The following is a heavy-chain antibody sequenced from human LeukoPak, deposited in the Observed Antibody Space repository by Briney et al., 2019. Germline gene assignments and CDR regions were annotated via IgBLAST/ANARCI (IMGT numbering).Heavy chain of an antibody. Sequence: GGSLRLSCAASGFTFSDYGMHWVRQAPGMGREWGAAIWPDGINKDYADSVRGRFTISRANSKNILYVHMNSLTAEDTAVYYCARRAGAYSHPYDYWGQGTLVTVSS. CDR1: GFTFSDYG. D-gene: IGHD4/OR15-4a*01. CDR2: IWPDGINK. CDR3: ARRAGAYSHPYDY. J-gene: IGHJ4*02. V-gene: IGHV3-30*19.